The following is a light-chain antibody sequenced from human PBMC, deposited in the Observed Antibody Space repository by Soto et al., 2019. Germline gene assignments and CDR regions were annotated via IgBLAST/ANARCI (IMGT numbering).Light chain of an antibody. CDR3: QSYDRSLSGSV. CDR1: SSNIGAGYD. CDR2: GNS. Sequence: QSVLTQPPSVSGAPGQRVTISCTGTSSNIGAGYDVHWYQQLPGKAPKLLIFGNSHRPSGVPDRFFGSKSGTSASLAITGLQAEDEADYDSQSYDRSLSGSVFGGGATLTVL. V-gene: IGLV1-40*01. J-gene: IGLJ3*02.